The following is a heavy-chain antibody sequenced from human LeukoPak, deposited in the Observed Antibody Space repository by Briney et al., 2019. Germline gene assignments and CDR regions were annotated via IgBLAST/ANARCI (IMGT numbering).Heavy chain of an antibody. CDR3: ARHPGPQLQWLPRKLNFDY. Sequence: SETLSLTCTVSGYSISSGYYWGWIRQPPGRGLEWIGSIYNRGTNHYNPSLKSRVTISVDTSKNQFSLKLSSVTAADTAVYYCARHPGPQLQWLPRKLNFDYWGQGTLVTVSS. CDR2: IYNRGTN. D-gene: IGHD6-19*01. J-gene: IGHJ4*02. V-gene: IGHV4-38-2*02. CDR1: GYSISSGYY.